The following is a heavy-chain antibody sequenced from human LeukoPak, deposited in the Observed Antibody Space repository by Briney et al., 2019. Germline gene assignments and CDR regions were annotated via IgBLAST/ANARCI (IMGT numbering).Heavy chain of an antibody. J-gene: IGHJ5*02. CDR2: INSDGSST. CDR1: GFTFSSYW. CDR3: AREYDSSWPS. D-gene: IGHD3-22*01. Sequence: GGSLRLSCAASGFTFSSYWMHWVRQAPGKGLVWVSRINSDGSSTSYADSVKGRFTISRDNSKSTLFMQMNSLRAEDTAVYYCAREYDSSWPSWGQGTLVTVSS. V-gene: IGHV3-74*01.